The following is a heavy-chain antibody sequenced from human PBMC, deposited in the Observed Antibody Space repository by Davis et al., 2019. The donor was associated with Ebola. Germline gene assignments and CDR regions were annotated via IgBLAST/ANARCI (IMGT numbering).Heavy chain of an antibody. J-gene: IGHJ6*03. CDR1: GGSFSGYY. Sequence: SETLSLTCAVYGGSFSGYYWSWIRQPPGKGLEWIGEINHSGSTNYNPSLKSRVTISVDTSKNQFSLKLSSVTAADTAVYYCARGFLEWLSRANYYYYYYMDVWGKGTTVTVSS. V-gene: IGHV4-34*01. CDR2: INHSGST. CDR3: ARGFLEWLSRANYYYYYYMDV. D-gene: IGHD3-3*01.